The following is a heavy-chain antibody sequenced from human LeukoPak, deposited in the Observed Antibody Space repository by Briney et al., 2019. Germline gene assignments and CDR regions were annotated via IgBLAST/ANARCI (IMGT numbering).Heavy chain of an antibody. J-gene: IGHJ4*02. V-gene: IGHV4-59*08. CDR1: GASISNYY. D-gene: IGHD1-1*01. Sequence: SETLSLTCTVSGASISNYYWSWIRQPPGEGLECIGYVSYSGRTNHNPSLKSRVTISADTSKNQFSLKLTSVTAADAAVYYCARHERGAENLDYWGQGTLVTVSS. CDR3: ARHERGAENLDY. CDR2: VSYSGRT.